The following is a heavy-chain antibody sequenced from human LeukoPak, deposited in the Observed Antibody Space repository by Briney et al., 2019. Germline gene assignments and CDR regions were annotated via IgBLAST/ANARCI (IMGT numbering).Heavy chain of an antibody. Sequence: SETLSLTCNVSGGSITSHSWNWIRQSPGKGLEWIGYSYYSGTTNYSPSLKSRVTISLDTSKNQISLKLSSVTAADTAVYYCARDAADSSGQFDYWGQGTLVTVSS. CDR1: GGSITSHS. D-gene: IGHD3-22*01. CDR2: SYYSGTT. J-gene: IGHJ4*02. V-gene: IGHV4-59*11. CDR3: ARDAADSSGQFDY.